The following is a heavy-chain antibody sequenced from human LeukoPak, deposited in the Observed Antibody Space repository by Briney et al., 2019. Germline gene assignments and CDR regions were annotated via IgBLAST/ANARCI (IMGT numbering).Heavy chain of an antibody. D-gene: IGHD6-13*01. CDR2: IITILGTA. Sequence: LVKVSCKASGGTFSNYAINWVRQAPGQGLEWMGGIITILGTASSAQRFQGRVTITADESTSTAYMELSSLRSEDTAVYYCARVAAGTDYKYGMDVWGQGTTVTVSS. V-gene: IGHV1-69*13. CDR3: ARVAAGTDYKYGMDV. CDR1: GGTFSNYA. J-gene: IGHJ6*02.